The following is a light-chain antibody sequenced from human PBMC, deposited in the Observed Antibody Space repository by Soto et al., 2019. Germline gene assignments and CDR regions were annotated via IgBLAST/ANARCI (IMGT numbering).Light chain of an antibody. CDR2: EVS. CDR3: SSYTSSSNRV. J-gene: IGLJ3*02. V-gene: IGLV2-14*01. CDR1: SSDVGGYNY. Sequence: QSALTQPASVSGSPGQSITISCTGTSSDVGGYNYVSWYQQHPGKAPKLMIYEVSNRPSGVSNRLSGSKSGNTASLTISGLQAEDEADYYCSSYTSSSNRVFGGGNKLTVL.